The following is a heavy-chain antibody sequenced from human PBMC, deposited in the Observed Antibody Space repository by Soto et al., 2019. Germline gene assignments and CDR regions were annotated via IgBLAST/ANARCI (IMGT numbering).Heavy chain of an antibody. J-gene: IGHJ4*02. CDR3: ARGTGRSGMAQ. Sequence: PSETLSLTCTVSGDSISSYYWSWIRQSPGKGLEWIGQIYYSGSTNYNPSLKSRVTISVDTSQNQFSLKLSSVTAADTAVYYCARGTGRSGMAQWGQGTMVTVS. D-gene: IGHD1-1*01. V-gene: IGHV4-59*01. CDR1: GDSISSYY. CDR2: IYYSGST.